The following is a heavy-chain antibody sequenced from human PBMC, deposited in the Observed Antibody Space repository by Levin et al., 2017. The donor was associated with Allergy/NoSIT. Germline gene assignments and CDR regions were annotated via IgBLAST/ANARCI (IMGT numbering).Heavy chain of an antibody. CDR3: ARGLFDF. J-gene: IGHJ4*02. D-gene: IGHD5-12*01. CDR2: ISASGSPT. CDR1: GFTFEIYG. V-gene: IGHV3-48*04. Sequence: PGGSLRLSCSVSGFTFEIYGMNWVRQAPGKRLEWVSHISASGSPTYYADPVRGRFTISRDNAKQSLYLQMTSLRVEDMAVYYCARGLFDFWGQGALVTVSS.